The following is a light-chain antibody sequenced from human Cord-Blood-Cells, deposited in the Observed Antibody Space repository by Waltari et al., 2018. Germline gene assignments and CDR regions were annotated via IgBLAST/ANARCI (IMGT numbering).Light chain of an antibody. V-gene: IGKV1-33*01. Sequence: QMTQSPFSLSASVGDRVTITCQASQDISNYLNWYQQKPGKAPKLLIYDASNLETGVPSRFSGSGSGTDFTFTISSLQPEDIATYYCQQYDNLPLTFGGGTKVEIK. J-gene: IGKJ4*01. CDR1: QDISNY. CDR3: QQYDNLPLT. CDR2: DAS.